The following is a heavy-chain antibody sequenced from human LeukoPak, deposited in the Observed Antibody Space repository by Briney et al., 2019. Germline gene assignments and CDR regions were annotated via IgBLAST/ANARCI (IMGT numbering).Heavy chain of an antibody. V-gene: IGHV1-2*04. J-gene: IGHJ6*03. D-gene: IGHD6-13*01. CDR2: INPNSGGT. CDR1: GYTFTGYY. Sequence: GASVKVSCKASGYTFTGYYMHWVRQAPGQGLEWMGWINPNSGGTNYAQKFQGWVTMTRDTSTSTVYMELSSLRSEDTAVYYCARASSSWSPYYYYYYMDVWGKGTTVTVSS. CDR3: ARASSSWSPYYYYYYMDV.